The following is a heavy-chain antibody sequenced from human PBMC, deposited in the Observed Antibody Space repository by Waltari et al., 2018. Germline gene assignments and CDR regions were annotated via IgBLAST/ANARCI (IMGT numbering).Heavy chain of an antibody. Sequence: QLQLQESGPGLVKPSETLSLTCTVSGGSISSSSYYWGWIRQPPGKGLEWIGSIYYSGSTCYNPSHKSRVTMSVDTSKNQFSLKLSSVTAADTAVYYCASGDYGDQALDYWGQGTLVTVSS. CDR3: ASGDYGDQALDY. J-gene: IGHJ4*02. V-gene: IGHV4-39*07. D-gene: IGHD4-17*01. CDR1: GGSISSSSYY. CDR2: IYYSGST.